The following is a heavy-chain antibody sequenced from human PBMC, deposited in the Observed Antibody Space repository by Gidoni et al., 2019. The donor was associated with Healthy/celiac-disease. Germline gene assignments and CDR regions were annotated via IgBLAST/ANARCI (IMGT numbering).Heavy chain of an antibody. CDR1: GGSISSGSYY. CDR3: ARVEAWFGSLNYYYYGMDV. D-gene: IGHD3-10*01. CDR2: IYTSGST. J-gene: IGHJ6*02. Sequence: QVQLQESGPGLVKPSQTLSLTCTVSGGSISSGSYYWSWIRQPAGKGLEWIGRIYTSGSTNYNPSLKSRVTISVDTSKNQFSLKLSSVTAADTAVYYCARVEAWFGSLNYYYYGMDVWGQGTTVTVSS. V-gene: IGHV4-61*02.